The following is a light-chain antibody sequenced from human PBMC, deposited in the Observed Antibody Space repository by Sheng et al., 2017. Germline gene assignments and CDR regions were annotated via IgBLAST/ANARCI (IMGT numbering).Light chain of an antibody. CDR3: HVWDSGSDHVL. J-gene: IGLJ2*01. Sequence: SYVLTQPPSVSVAPGETARITCGGHNIGSKSVHWYQQKPGQAPVVVVYDDSDRPSGIPERFSGSNSGNTATLTVSRVEVGDEADYYCHVWDSGSDHVLFDGGTKLTVL. CDR1: NIGSKS. V-gene: IGLV3-21*02. CDR2: DDS.